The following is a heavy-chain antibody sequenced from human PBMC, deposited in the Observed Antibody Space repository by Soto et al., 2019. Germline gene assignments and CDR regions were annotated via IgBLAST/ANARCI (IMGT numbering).Heavy chain of an antibody. J-gene: IGHJ6*02. Sequence: GGSLRLSCAASGFTFSSYAMHWVRQAPGKGLEWAAVISYDGSNKYYADSVKGRFTISRDNSKNTLYLQMNSLRAEDTAVYYCARDGSGDTAMVMGMDVWGQGTTVTVSS. CDR1: GFTFSSYA. D-gene: IGHD5-18*01. V-gene: IGHV3-30-3*01. CDR3: ARDGSGDTAMVMGMDV. CDR2: ISYDGSNK.